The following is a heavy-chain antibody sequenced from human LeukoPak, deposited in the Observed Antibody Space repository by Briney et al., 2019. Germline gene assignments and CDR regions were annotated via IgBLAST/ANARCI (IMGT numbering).Heavy chain of an antibody. Sequence: GGSLRLSCAASGFTFSSYWMHWVRQAPGKGLVWVSRINSDGSSTSCADSVKGRFTISRDNAKNTLYLQMNSLRAEDTAVYYCARVDSSGWYYYYGMDVWGKGTTVTVSS. D-gene: IGHD6-19*01. V-gene: IGHV3-74*01. CDR3: ARVDSSGWYYYYGMDV. CDR1: GFTFSSYW. J-gene: IGHJ6*04. CDR2: INSDGSST.